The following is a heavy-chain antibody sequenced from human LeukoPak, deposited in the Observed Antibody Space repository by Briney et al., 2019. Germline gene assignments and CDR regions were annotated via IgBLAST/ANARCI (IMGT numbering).Heavy chain of an antibody. V-gene: IGHV4-59*10. D-gene: IGHD4-23*01. CDR3: ATFGGEGGFLHY. Sequence: PGGSLRLSCAASGFTFSNAWMSWVRQAPGKGLEWVGRIYTTGTANYNPSLTSRVTMSVDTSKKQLSLTLTSVTAADTAVYYCATFGGEGGFLHYWGQGILVAVSS. CDR1: GFTFSNAW. J-gene: IGHJ4*02. CDR2: IYTTGTA.